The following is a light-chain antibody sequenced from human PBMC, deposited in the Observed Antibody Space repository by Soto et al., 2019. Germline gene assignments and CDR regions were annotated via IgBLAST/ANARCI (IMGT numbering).Light chain of an antibody. J-gene: IGLJ3*02. CDR3: CSYAGSSTGV. CDR1: SSDVGIYNL. CDR2: EGS. V-gene: IGLV2-23*01. Sequence: QSALTQPASVSGSPGQSITISCTGTSSDVGIYNLVSWYQQHPGKAPKLMIYEGSKRPSGVSNRFSGSKSGNTASLTISGLQAEDEGDYYCCSYAGSSTGVFGGGTKLTVL.